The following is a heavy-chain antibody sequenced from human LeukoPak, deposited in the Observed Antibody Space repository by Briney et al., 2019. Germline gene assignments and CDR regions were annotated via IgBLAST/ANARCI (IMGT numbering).Heavy chain of an antibody. Sequence: PGGSLRLSCAASGFTFSSYDMNWVRNAPGKGLEWVSIITGSGGTTYYTDSVKGRFTISRDNPKTTLYLQMNNLRAEDTAVYFCAKERPTTTAFDYGSQGTLVTASS. CDR2: ITGSGGTT. V-gene: IGHV3-23*01. J-gene: IGHJ4*02. CDR3: AKERPTTTAFDY. D-gene: IGHD4-11*01. CDR1: GFTFSSYD.